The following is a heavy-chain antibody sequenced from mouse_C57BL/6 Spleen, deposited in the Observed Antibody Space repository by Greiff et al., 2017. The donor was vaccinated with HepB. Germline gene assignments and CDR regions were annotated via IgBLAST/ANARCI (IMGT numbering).Heavy chain of an antibody. CDR2: ISYSGST. D-gene: IGHD2-10*01. J-gene: IGHJ4*01. V-gene: IGHV3-1*01. CDR3: ARSGLLYAMDY. CDR1: GYSITSGYD. Sequence: EVKLQESGPGMVKPSQSLSLTCTVTGYSITSGYDWHWIRHFPGNKLEWMGYISYSGSTNYNPSLKSRISITHDTSKNHFFLKLNSVTTEDTATYYCARSGLLYAMDYWGQGTSVTVSS.